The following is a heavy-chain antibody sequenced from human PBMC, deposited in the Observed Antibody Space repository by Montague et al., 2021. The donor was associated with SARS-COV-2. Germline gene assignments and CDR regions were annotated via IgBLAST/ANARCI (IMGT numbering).Heavy chain of an antibody. CDR1: GGSISSSSYY. V-gene: IGHV2-5*01. CDR3: ARIFDSSWPTFDC. Sequence: TLSLTCTVSGGSISSSSYYWGWIRQPPGKGLEWLALIYWNDDKRYSPSLKSRLTITKDTSKNQVVLTMTNMDPVDTATYYCARIFDSSWPTFDCWGQGTLVTVSS. D-gene: IGHD6-13*01. J-gene: IGHJ4*02. CDR2: IYWNDDK.